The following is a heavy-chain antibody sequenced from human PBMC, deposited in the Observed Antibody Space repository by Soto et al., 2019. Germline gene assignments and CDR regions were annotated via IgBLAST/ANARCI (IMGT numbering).Heavy chain of an antibody. CDR1: GFTLSSYD. J-gene: IGHJ4*02. D-gene: IGHD6-25*01. CDR3: ASGPVVDY. CDR2: ISGSGGST. Sequence: GGSLRLSCAASGFTLSSYDMSWVRQAPWKGLEWVSAISGSGGSTYYAYSVKGRFTISRDDSKNTLYLQMNSLRAEDTAVYYCASGPVVDYWGQGTLVTVSS. V-gene: IGHV3-23*01.